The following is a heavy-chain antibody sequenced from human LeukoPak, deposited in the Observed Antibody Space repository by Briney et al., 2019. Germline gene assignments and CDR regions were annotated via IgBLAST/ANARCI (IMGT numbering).Heavy chain of an antibody. CDR3: ARVYQLLLKDLGY. V-gene: IGHV1-8*01. D-gene: IGHD2-2*01. CDR1: GYTFTSYD. J-gene: IGHJ4*02. Sequence: ASVKVSCKASGYTFTSYDINWVRQATGQGLEWMGWMNPNSGNTGYAQKFQGRVTTTRNTSISTAYMELSSLRSEDTAVYYCARVYQLLLKDLGYWGQGTLVTVSS. CDR2: MNPNSGNT.